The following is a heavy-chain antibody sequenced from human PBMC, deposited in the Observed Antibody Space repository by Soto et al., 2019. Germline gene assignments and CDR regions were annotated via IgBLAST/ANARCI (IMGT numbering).Heavy chain of an antibody. CDR2: VNPNSGNT. Sequence: QVPLVQSGAEVKKPGASVKVSCKASGYTFTSYDINWVRQATGQGLEWMGWVNPNSGNTGYAQKYQGRVTMTRNTSISTAYMELSTLRFEDTAVYYCARGAMGGDFWSGDNYYYGMDVWGQGTTVTVSS. D-gene: IGHD3-3*01. CDR1: GYTFTSYD. J-gene: IGHJ6*02. CDR3: ARGAMGGDFWSGDNYYYGMDV. V-gene: IGHV1-8*01.